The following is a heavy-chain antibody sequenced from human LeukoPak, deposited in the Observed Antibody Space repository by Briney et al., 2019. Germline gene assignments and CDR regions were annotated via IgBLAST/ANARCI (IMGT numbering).Heavy chain of an antibody. V-gene: IGHV4-31*03. Sequence: SETLSLTCTVSGGSISSGGYYWRWIRQHPGKGLEWIGYIYYSGSTYYNPSLKSRVTISVDTPKNQFSLKLSSVTAADTAVYYCARGRLVPNSDYVWGSYRRTNYFDYWGQGTLVTVSS. J-gene: IGHJ4*02. CDR1: GGSISSGGYY. D-gene: IGHD3-16*02. CDR2: IYYSGST. CDR3: ARGRLVPNSDYVWGSYRRTNYFDY.